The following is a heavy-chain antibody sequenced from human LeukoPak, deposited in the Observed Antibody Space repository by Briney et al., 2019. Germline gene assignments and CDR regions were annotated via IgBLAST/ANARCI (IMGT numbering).Heavy chain of an antibody. D-gene: IGHD3-3*01. CDR3: ARPPMVDFWSGYYGRPRYGMDV. V-gene: IGHV4-34*01. CDR2: INHSGST. Sequence: KSSETLSLTCAVYGGSFSGYYWSWIRQPPGKGLEWIGEINHSGSTNYNPSLKSRVTISVDTSKNQFSLKLSSVTAADTAVYYCARPPMVDFWSGYYGRPRYGMDVWGQGTTVTVSS. CDR1: GGSFSGYY. J-gene: IGHJ6*02.